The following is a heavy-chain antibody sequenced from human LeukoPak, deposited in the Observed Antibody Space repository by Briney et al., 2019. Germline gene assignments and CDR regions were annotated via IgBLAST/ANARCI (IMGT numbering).Heavy chain of an antibody. Sequence: ASVKVSCKASGYTFTSYGISRVRQAPGQGLEWMGWISASNGNTKYSEKFQGRLTLTTDTSTSTAYMELRSLRSDDTAVYYSAKDSGNDLGQLDYWGQGTLVTVSS. CDR3: AKDSGNDLGQLDY. CDR2: ISASNGNT. CDR1: GYTFTSYG. D-gene: IGHD5-12*01. V-gene: IGHV1-18*01. J-gene: IGHJ4*02.